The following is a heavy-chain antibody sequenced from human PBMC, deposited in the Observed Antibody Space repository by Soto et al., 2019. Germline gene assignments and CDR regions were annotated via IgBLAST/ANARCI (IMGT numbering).Heavy chain of an antibody. J-gene: IGHJ6*02. Sequence: LRLSFAASGFTFSDYYMSWIRQAPGKGLEWASYISSSSSTIYYADSVKGRFTISRDNAKNSLYLQMNSLRAEDTAVYYCAREQPITYYGMDVWGQGTTVTVSS. CDR3: AREQPITYYGMDV. V-gene: IGHV3-11*01. D-gene: IGHD1-1*01. CDR1: GFTFSDYY. CDR2: ISSSSSTI.